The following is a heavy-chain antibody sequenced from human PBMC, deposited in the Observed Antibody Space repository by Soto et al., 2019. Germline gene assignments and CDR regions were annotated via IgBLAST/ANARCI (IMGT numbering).Heavy chain of an antibody. Sequence: EVQLVESGGGLVQPGWSLRLSCVALGFTVSSYYMSWVRQAPGKGLEWVSVIYSGGRTYYADSVKGRFTISRDNSKHTLYLQMNSLRVEDTAVYYCARPVCFWSGSYTDDYWGQGTLVTVSS. J-gene: IGHJ4*02. V-gene: IGHV3-66*04. CDR1: GFTVSSYY. CDR2: IYSGGRT. D-gene: IGHD3-3*01. CDR3: ARPVCFWSGSYTDDY.